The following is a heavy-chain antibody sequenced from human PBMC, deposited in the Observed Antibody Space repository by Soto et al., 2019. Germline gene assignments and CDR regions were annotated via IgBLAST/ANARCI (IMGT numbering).Heavy chain of an antibody. J-gene: IGHJ4*02. D-gene: IGHD3-10*01. CDR1: RGTFSSYT. Sequence: ASVKVSCKASRGTFSSYTISWVRQAPGQGLEWMGRIIPILGIANYAQKFQGRVTITADKSTSTAYMELSSLRSEDTAVYYCARGLYYYGSGSYYPYFDYWGKGSLVTVCS. CDR2: IIPILGIA. V-gene: IGHV1-69*02. CDR3: ARGLYYYGSGSYYPYFDY.